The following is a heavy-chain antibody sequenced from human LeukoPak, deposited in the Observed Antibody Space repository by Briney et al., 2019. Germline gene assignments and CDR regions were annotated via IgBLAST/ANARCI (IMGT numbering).Heavy chain of an antibody. Sequence: LAGGSLRLSCAASGFTLSSYEMNWVRQAPGKGLEWVSYISSSGSTIYYADSVKGRFTISRDNAKNSLYLQMNSLRAEDTAVYYCARAGYYFDYWGQGTLVTVSS. CDR2: ISSSGSTI. CDR1: GFTLSSYE. CDR3: ARAGYYFDY. J-gene: IGHJ4*02. D-gene: IGHD3-10*01. V-gene: IGHV3-48*03.